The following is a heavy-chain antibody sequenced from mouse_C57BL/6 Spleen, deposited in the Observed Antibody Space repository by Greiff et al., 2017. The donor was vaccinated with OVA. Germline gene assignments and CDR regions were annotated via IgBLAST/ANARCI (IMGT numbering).Heavy chain of an antibody. CDR1: GYTFTSYW. CDR3: ATSRQLRPRGYFDY. Sequence: QVQLQQPGAELVKPGASVKMSCKASGYTFTSYWITWVKQRPGQGLEWIGDIYPGSGSTNYNEKFKSKATLTVDTSSSTAYMQLSSLTSEDSAVYYCATSRQLRPRGYFDYWGQGTTLTVSS. J-gene: IGHJ2*01. CDR2: IYPGSGST. D-gene: IGHD3-2*02. V-gene: IGHV1-55*01.